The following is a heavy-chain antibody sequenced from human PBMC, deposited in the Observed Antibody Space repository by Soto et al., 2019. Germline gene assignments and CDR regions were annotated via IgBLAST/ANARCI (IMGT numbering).Heavy chain of an antibody. Sequence: EVQLLESGGGLVQPGGSLRLSCAASGFTFSSYAMSWVRQAPGKGLEWVSAISGSGGSTYYADSVKGRFTISRDNSKNTLYLQMTSLRDEDTAVYYCATSQLGYCSSTSCEGAFDIWGQGTMVTVSS. CDR1: GFTFSSYA. V-gene: IGHV3-23*01. J-gene: IGHJ3*02. CDR2: ISGSGGST. D-gene: IGHD2-2*01. CDR3: ATSQLGYCSSTSCEGAFDI.